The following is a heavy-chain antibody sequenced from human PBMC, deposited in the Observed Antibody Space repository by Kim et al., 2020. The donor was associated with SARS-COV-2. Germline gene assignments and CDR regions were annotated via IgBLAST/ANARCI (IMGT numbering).Heavy chain of an antibody. V-gene: IGHV3-23*01. CDR3: AKDLWGGYYSRSLGAFDI. J-gene: IGHJ3*02. Sequence: GGSLRLSCAASGFTFSSYAMSWVRQAPGKGLEWVSAISGSGGSTYYADSVKGRFTISRDNSKNTLYLQMNSLRAEDTAVYYCAKDLWGGYYSRSLGAFDIWGQGTMVTVSS. D-gene: IGHD3-3*01. CDR1: GFTFSSYA. CDR2: ISGSGGST.